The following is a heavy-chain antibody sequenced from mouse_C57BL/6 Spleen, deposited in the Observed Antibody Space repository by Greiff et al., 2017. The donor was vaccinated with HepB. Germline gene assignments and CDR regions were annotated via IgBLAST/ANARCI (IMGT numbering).Heavy chain of an antibody. CDR3: TRCYYRGDYAMDY. Sequence: ESGAELVRPGASVTLSCKASGYTFTDYEMHWVKQTPVHGLEWIGAIDPETGGTAYNQKFKGKAILTADKSSSTAYMELRSLTSEDSAVYYCTRCYYRGDYAMDYWGQGTSVTVSS. V-gene: IGHV1-15*01. CDR2: IDPETGGT. J-gene: IGHJ4*01. CDR1: GYTFTDYE. D-gene: IGHD2-14*01.